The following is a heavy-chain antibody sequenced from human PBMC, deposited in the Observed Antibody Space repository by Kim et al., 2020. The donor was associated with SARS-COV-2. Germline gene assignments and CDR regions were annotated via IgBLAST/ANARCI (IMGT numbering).Heavy chain of an antibody. CDR3: SRTRWELLAYFDY. Sequence: SETLSLTCAVYGGSFSGYYWSWIRQPPGKGLEWIGEINHSGSTNYNPSLKSRVTISVDTSKNQFSLKLSSVTAADTAVYYCSRTRWELLAYFDYWGQGTL. CDR2: INHSGST. CDR1: GGSFSGYY. V-gene: IGHV4-34*01. J-gene: IGHJ4*02. D-gene: IGHD1-26*01.